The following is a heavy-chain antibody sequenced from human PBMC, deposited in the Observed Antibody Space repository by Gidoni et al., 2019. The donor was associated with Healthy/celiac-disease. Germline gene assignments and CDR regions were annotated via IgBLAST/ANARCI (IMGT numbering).Heavy chain of an antibody. CDR3: ARYFGRGLDYFDY. J-gene: IGHJ4*02. D-gene: IGHD3-9*01. CDR1: GGSFSGYY. V-gene: IGHV4-34*01. CDR2: INHSGST. Sequence: QVQLQQWGAGLLKPSETLSLTCAVYGGSFSGYYWSGIRQPPGKGLEWIGEINHSGSTNYNPSLKSRVTISVDTSKNQFSLKLSSVTAADTAVYYCARYFGRGLDYFDYWGQGTLVTVSS.